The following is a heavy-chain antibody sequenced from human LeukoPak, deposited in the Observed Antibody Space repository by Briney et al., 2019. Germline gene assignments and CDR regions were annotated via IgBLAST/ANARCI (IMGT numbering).Heavy chain of an antibody. J-gene: IGHJ3*02. CDR2: ISGSGGST. CDR1: GFTFSSYA. D-gene: IGHD3-22*01. Sequence: PGGSLRLSCAASGFTFSSYAMSWVRQAPGKGLEWVSVISGSGGSTYYADSVKGRFTISRDNSKNTLYLQMNSLRAEDTAVYYCAKDRGSVHYYDSSGYYHPHDAFDIWGQGTMVTVSS. CDR3: AKDRGSVHYYDSSGYYHPHDAFDI. V-gene: IGHV3-23*01.